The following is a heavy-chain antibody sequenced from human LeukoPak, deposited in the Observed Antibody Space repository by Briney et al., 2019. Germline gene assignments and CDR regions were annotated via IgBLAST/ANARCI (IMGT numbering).Heavy chain of an antibody. V-gene: IGHV3-11*01. CDR3: ARAITYYYDSSGYYSTYYFDY. Sequence: GGSLRLSCAASGFTFSDYYMSWIRQAPGKGLEWVSYISSSGSTIYYADSVKGRFTISRDNAKNSLYLQMNSLRAEDTAVYYCARAITYYYDSSGYYSTYYFDYWGQGTLVTVSS. D-gene: IGHD3-22*01. J-gene: IGHJ4*02. CDR1: GFTFSDYY. CDR2: ISSSGSTI.